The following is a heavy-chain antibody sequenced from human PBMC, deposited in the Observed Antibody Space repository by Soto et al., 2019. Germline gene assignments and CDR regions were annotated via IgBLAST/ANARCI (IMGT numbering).Heavy chain of an antibody. Sequence: SETLSLTCTASGGSISSYYWSWIRQPPGKGLEWIGYIYYSGSTNYNPSLKSRVTISVDTSKNQFSLKLSSVTAADTAVYYWARSDIVAPILGYWGQGTLVTVSS. CDR3: ARSDIVAPILGY. CDR1: GGSISSYY. CDR2: IYYSGST. J-gene: IGHJ4*02. D-gene: IGHD5-12*01. V-gene: IGHV4-59*08.